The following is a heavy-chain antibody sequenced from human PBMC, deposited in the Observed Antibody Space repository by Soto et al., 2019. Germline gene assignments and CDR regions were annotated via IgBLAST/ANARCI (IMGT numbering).Heavy chain of an antibody. CDR2: MNLNSGNT. CDR3: ARDNGYKWNDEGGFDP. Sequence: QVQLVQSGAEVKKPGASVKVSCKASGYSFSDYDINWVRQATGQGPEWMGWMNLNSGNTGYAQKFHGTLTMPRNTSINTAYMQFSRQRSEDTAVYYCARDNGYKWNDEGGFDPWGQGTLVTVSS. CDR1: GYSFSDYD. V-gene: IGHV1-8*01. D-gene: IGHD1-20*01. J-gene: IGHJ5*02.